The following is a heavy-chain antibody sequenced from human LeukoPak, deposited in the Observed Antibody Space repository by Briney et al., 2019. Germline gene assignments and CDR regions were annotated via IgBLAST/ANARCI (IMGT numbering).Heavy chain of an antibody. CDR3: ARARIVYGMDV. CDR2: ISSSSSYT. D-gene: IGHD2-15*01. CDR1: GFTFSDYY. V-gene: IGHV3-11*06. J-gene: IGHJ6*02. Sequence: GGSLRLSCAASGFTFSDYYMSWIRKAPGKGLEWVSYISSSSSYTNYADSVRGRFTISRDNAKNSLYLQMNSLRAEDTAVYYCARARIVYGMDVWGQGTTVTVSS.